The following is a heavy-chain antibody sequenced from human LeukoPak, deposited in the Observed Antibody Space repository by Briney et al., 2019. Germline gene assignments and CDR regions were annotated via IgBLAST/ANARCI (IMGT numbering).Heavy chain of an antibody. CDR1: GGSISSGGYS. Sequence: SETLSLTCAVSGGSISSGGYSWSWIRQPPGKGLEWIGYIYHSGSTYYNPSLKSRVTISVDTSKNQFSLELSSVTAADTAVYYCARDRLTTIFGVVTTPNAFDIWGQGTMVTVSS. D-gene: IGHD3-3*01. J-gene: IGHJ3*02. CDR2: IYHSGST. CDR3: ARDRLTTIFGVVTTPNAFDI. V-gene: IGHV4-30-2*01.